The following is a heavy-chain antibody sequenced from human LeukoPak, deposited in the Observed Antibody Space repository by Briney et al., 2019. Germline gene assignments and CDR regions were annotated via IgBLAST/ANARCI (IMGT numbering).Heavy chain of an antibody. V-gene: IGHV4-38-2*02. J-gene: IGHJ4*02. Sequence: SETLSLTCTVSGYSISSGYYWGWIRQPPGKGLEWIGSIYHSGSTYYNPSLKSRVTISIDTSKNQFSLKLSSVTAADTAVYYCAIYGSGSYYIDYWGQGTLVTVSS. CDR1: GYSISSGYY. D-gene: IGHD3-10*01. CDR2: IYHSGST. CDR3: AIYGSGSYYIDY.